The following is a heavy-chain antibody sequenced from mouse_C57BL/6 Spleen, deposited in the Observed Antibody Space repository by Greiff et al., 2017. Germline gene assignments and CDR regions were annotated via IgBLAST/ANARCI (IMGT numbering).Heavy chain of an antibody. CDR3: ASYSNGDFDV. D-gene: IGHD2-5*01. CDR2: IDPANGKT. CDR1: GFNIKNPY. Sequence: VQLQQSVAELVRPGASVKLSCTASGFNIKNPYMHWVKQRPEQGLEWIGRIDPANGKTKYAPKFQGKATITADTSSNTAYLQLSSLTSEDTAIYYCASYSNGDFDVWGTGSTVTVSS. J-gene: IGHJ1*03. V-gene: IGHV14-3*01.